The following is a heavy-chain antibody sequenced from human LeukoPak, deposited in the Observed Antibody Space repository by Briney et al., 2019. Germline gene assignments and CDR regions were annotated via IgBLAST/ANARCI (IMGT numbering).Heavy chain of an antibody. CDR1: GFTFDDYG. CDR3: ASFEYSSSFYY. V-gene: IGHV3-20*04. Sequence: GGSLRLSCAASGFTFDDYGMSWVRQAPGKGLEWVSGINWNGGSTGYADSVKGRFTISRDNAKNSLYLQMNSLRAEDTAVYYCASFEYSSSFYYWGQGTLVTVSS. CDR2: INWNGGST. J-gene: IGHJ4*02. D-gene: IGHD6-6*01.